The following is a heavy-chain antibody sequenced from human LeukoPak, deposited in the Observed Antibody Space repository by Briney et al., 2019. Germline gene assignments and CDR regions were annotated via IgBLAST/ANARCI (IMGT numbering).Heavy chain of an antibody. CDR2: ITGRGNDA. V-gene: IGHV3-23*01. Sequence: GGSLRLSCAAYGFTFSNYAMTWVRQAPGKGLEWVSTITGRGNDAYYADSVKDRFTISRDNSKNMLYLQMDSLRAEDTAVYYCAKGATGLWIVGDDWGQGTLVTVSS. J-gene: IGHJ4*02. D-gene: IGHD5-12*01. CDR1: GFTFSNYA. CDR3: AKGATGLWIVGDD.